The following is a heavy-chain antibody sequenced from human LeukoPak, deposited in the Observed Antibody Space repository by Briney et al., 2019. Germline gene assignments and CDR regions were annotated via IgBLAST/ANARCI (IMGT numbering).Heavy chain of an antibody. D-gene: IGHD5-18*01. CDR3: ARRGGYSYGSYYYYYYYMDV. V-gene: IGHV4-39*07. Sequence: SETLSLICTVSGGSISSSSYYWGWIRQPPGKGLEWIGSAYYSGSTYYNPSLKSRVTISVDTSKNQFSLKLSSVTAADTAVYYCARRGGYSYGSYYYYYYYMDVWGKGTTVTISS. CDR2: AYYSGST. CDR1: GGSISSSSYY. J-gene: IGHJ6*03.